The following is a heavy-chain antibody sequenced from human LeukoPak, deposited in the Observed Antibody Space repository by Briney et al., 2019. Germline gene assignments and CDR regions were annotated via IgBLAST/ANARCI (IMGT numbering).Heavy chain of an antibody. CDR1: GFIFSGFE. V-gene: IGHV3-48*03. CDR2: IGGGGGPI. D-gene: IGHD2-15*01. CDR3: ARRPGCNGGICYSHFDY. J-gene: IGHJ4*02. Sequence: PGGSLRLSCAASGFIFSGFEMTWVRQTPGKGLEWLSYIGGGGGPIYYADSVKGRFIVSRDNAKNSLYLQMNSLRAEDTAVYYCARRPGCNGGICYSHFDYWGQGTLVTVSS.